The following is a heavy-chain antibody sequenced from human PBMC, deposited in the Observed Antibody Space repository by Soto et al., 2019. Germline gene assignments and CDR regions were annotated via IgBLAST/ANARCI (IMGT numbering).Heavy chain of an antibody. CDR3: AKGRGSRTEIDY. J-gene: IGHJ4*02. CDR1: GFTFSSYG. Sequence: QVQLVESGGGVVQPVRSLRLSCAASGFTFSSYGMHWVRQAPGKGLEWVAVISYDGSNKYYADSVKGRFTISRDNSKNTLYLQMNSLRAEDTAVYYCAKGRGSRTEIDYWGQGTLVTVSS. CDR2: ISYDGSNK. V-gene: IGHV3-30*18. D-gene: IGHD6-13*01.